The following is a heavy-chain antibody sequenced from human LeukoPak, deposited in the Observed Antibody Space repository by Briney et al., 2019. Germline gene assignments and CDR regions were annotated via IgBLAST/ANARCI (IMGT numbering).Heavy chain of an antibody. CDR3: ARVGDSSGRDY. CDR1: GFTYSSYW. V-gene: IGHV3-74*01. CDR2: INSDGSST. J-gene: IGHJ4*02. D-gene: IGHD6-19*01. Sequence: GGSLRLSCAASGFTYSSYWMHWVRQAPGKGLVWVSRINSDGSSTSYADSVKGRFTISRDNAKNTLYLQMNSLRAEDTAVYYCARVGDSSGRDYWGQGTLVTVSS.